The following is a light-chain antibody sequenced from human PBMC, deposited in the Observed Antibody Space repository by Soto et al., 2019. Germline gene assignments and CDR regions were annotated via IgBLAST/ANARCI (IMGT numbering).Light chain of an antibody. CDR3: QQRSNWPT. CDR1: QSVSSY. Sequence: EIVLTQSPATLALSPGERATLSCRASQSVSSYFAWYQQKPGQAPRLLIYDASNRATGIPARFSGSGSGTDFTLTISSLEPEDFAVYYRQQRSNWPTFGGGTKVEIK. V-gene: IGKV3-11*01. CDR2: DAS. J-gene: IGKJ4*01.